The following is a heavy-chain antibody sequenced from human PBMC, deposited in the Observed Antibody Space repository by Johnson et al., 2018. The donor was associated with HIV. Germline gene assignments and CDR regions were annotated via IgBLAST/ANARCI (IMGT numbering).Heavy chain of an antibody. D-gene: IGHD3-10*01. CDR3: TTGISWYGAITFDI. V-gene: IGHV3-15*01. CDR1: GFIFSNAW. J-gene: IGHJ3*02. Sequence: VQLVESGGGSVQPGGSLRLSCAASGFIFSNAWMSWVRQAPGKGLEWAGHIKNKADGGTRDYAALGKGRFTISRDDSKNTLYQQMNSLKTEDTAVYYCTTGISWYGAITFDIWGQGTMVTVSS. CDR2: IKNKADGGTR.